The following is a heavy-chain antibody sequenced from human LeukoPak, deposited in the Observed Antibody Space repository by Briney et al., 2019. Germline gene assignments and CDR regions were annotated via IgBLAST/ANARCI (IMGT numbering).Heavy chain of an antibody. Sequence: GGSLRLSCAASGFTFSTYSMNWVRQAPGKGLESVSYIGRSSSPIYYADSVKGRFTISRDNAKNSLYLQMNGLRAEDTAVYYCARGPSSQFRTDYWGQGTLVTVSS. J-gene: IGHJ4*02. CDR3: ARGPSSQFRTDY. V-gene: IGHV3-48*01. CDR2: IGRSSSPI. D-gene: IGHD2-2*01. CDR1: GFTFSTYS.